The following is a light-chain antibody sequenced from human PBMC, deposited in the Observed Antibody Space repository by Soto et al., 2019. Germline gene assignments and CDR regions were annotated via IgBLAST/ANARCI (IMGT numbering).Light chain of an antibody. Sequence: NVLTQSPGTLSLSPGERATLSCRASQSVSSSYLAWYQHKPGQAPRLLIYGASSRAAGIPDRFSGSESGTDFTLTISRLEPEDFAVYYCQQYGSSPWTFGQGTKVDIK. CDR1: QSVSSSY. CDR2: GAS. V-gene: IGKV3-20*01. J-gene: IGKJ1*01. CDR3: QQYGSSPWT.